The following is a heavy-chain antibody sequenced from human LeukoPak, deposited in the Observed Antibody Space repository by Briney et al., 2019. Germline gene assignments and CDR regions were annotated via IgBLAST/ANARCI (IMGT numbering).Heavy chain of an antibody. J-gene: IGHJ1*01. V-gene: IGHV3-23*01. CDR1: GFTFSSYS. CDR3: AKGFNYGSGRYEYYQH. Sequence: GGSLRLSCAASGFTFSSYSMNWVRQAPGKGLEWVSAISASGDSTYYVDSVKGRFTISRDNSENTLFLQMNTLRTTAVYYCAKGFNYGSGRYEYYQHWGQGTLVTVSS. CDR2: ISASGDST. D-gene: IGHD3-10*01.